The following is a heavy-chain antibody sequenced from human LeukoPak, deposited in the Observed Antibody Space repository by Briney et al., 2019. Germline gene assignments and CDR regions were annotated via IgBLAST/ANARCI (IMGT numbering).Heavy chain of an antibody. CDR2: IYYSGNT. CDR3: ARQTGSGLFILP. V-gene: IGHV4-39*01. J-gene: IGHJ4*02. Sequence: SETLSLTCTVSGVSISSSNSCWGWIRQPPGKGLEWIGSIYYSGNTYYNASLKSQVSISIDTSKNRFSLKLTSVTAADTAVYYCARQTGSGLFILPGGRGTLVTVSS. CDR1: GVSISSSNSC. D-gene: IGHD3/OR15-3a*01.